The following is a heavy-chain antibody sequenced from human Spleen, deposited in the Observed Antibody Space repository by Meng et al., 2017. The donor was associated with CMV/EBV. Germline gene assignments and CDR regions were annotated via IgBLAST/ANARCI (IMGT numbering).Heavy chain of an antibody. CDR1: GYSIGSDRY. Sequence: SETLSLTCTVSGYSIGSDRYWGWMRQTPGKGLEWIVSTHHSGSTYYNPSLKSRVTISVDTSKNQFSLRLSSVTAADTAVYYCAARTGFDYWGQGTLVTVSS. CDR2: THHSGST. CDR3: AARTGFDY. D-gene: IGHD1-14*01. V-gene: IGHV4-38-2*02. J-gene: IGHJ4*02.